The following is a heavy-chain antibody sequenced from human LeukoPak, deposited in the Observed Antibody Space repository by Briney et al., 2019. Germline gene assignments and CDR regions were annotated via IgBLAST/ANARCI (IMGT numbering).Heavy chain of an antibody. CDR1: GFTFSSYG. CDR2: IRYDGSNK. J-gene: IGHJ5*02. V-gene: IGHV3-30*02. Sequence: GGSLRLSCAASGFTFSSYGMHWVRQAPGKGLEWVAFIRYDGSNKYYADSVKGRFTISRENAKNSLYLQMNSLRAGDTAVYYCARGSDSAGMDWFDPWGQGTLVTVSS. D-gene: IGHD6-13*01. CDR3: ARGSDSAGMDWFDP.